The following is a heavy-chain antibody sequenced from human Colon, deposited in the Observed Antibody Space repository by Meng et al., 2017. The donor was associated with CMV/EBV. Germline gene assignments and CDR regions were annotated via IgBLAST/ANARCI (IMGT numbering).Heavy chain of an antibody. CDR2: IYYSGYT. J-gene: IGHJ4*02. V-gene: IGHV4-39*07. Sequence: LTLQASGPGLVKPSETLSLTCTVSGGSISSSTSYWGWIRQTPGKGLEWIGNIYYSGYTYYNPSLKSRLTISVDTSKNQFSLKLTSVTAADTAVYYCATDYGDYYFDRWGQGTLVTVSS. CDR1: GGSISSSTSY. CDR3: ATDYGDYYFDR. D-gene: IGHD4-17*01.